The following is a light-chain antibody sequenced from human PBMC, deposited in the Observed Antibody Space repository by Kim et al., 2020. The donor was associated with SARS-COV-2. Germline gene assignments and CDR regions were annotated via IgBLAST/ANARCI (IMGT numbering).Light chain of an antibody. Sequence: SPGASATLSCRASQSVSSSYLAWYQQKPGQAPRLLIYGASSRATGIPDRFSGSGSGTDFTLTISRLEPEDFAVYYCQQYGSSPRTFGQGTKVEIK. CDR1: QSVSSSY. V-gene: IGKV3-20*01. CDR2: GAS. CDR3: QQYGSSPRT. J-gene: IGKJ1*01.